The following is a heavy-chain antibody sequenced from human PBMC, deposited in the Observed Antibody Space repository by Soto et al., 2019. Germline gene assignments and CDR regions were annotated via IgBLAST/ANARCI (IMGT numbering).Heavy chain of an antibody. CDR1: GGSISSGGYY. V-gene: IGHV4-31*03. D-gene: IGHD3-22*01. J-gene: IGHJ4*02. Sequence: SETLSLTCTVSGGSISSGGYYWSWIRQHPGKGLEWIGYIYYSGSTYYNPSLKSRVTISVDTSKNQFSLKLSSVTAADTAVYYCARHARDSSGYYAHWGQGTLVTVSS. CDR2: IYYSGST. CDR3: ARHARDSSGYYAH.